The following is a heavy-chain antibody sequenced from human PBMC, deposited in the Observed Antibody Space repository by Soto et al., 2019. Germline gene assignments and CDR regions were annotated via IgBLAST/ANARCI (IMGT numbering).Heavy chain of an antibody. V-gene: IGHV1-18*01. J-gene: IGHJ6*02. Sequence: ASVKVSCKASGYSFSSYGITWVRQAPGQGLEWLGWISPYNDDTKYAQRLQGRVTMTTDTSTRTAYMDIRGLRSDDTAIYYCARGGYYDSSGARNYHYYGMDVWGQGTTVTVSS. CDR3: ARGGYYDSSGARNYHYYGMDV. D-gene: IGHD3-22*01. CDR2: ISPYNDDT. CDR1: GYSFSSYG.